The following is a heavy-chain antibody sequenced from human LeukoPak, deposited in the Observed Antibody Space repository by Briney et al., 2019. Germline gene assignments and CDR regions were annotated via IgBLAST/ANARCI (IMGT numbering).Heavy chain of an antibody. D-gene: IGHD2-8*02. Sequence: GRSLRLSCAPSGFTFSSYGMHWVRQAPGKGLEWVAVIWYDGSKKYYVDSVKGRFTISRDNSKNTLFLQMNSLRVEDTAVYYCARWNGGVRAFDIWGQGTMVTVSS. V-gene: IGHV3-33*01. CDR3: ARWNGGVRAFDI. CDR1: GFTFSSYG. J-gene: IGHJ3*02. CDR2: IWYDGSKK.